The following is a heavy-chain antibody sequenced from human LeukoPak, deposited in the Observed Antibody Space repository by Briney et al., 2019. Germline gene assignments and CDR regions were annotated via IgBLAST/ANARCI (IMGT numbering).Heavy chain of an antibody. D-gene: IGHD1-26*01. V-gene: IGHV1-8*01. CDR2: MNPNSGNT. J-gene: IGHJ5*02. CDR3: ARAVRRSYYGNWFDP. Sequence: GASVKVSCKASGYTFTSYDINWVRQANGQGLEWMGWMNPNSGNTGYAQKFQGRVTMTRNTSISTAYMELSSLRSEDTAVYYCARAVRRSYYGNWFDPWGQGTLVTVSS. CDR1: GYTFTSYD.